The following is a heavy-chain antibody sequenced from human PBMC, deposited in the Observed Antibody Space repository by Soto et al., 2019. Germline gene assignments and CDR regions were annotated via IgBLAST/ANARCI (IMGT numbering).Heavy chain of an antibody. Sequence: ETLSLTCTVSRGSISDYYWGWIRQPPGKGLEWVGYFYDSGSTKYNPSLKSRVTISVDTSKNQISLEMKSVTVADTAVYYCARVGSGGYSNNWFDPWGQGTLVTVSS. D-gene: IGHD3-22*01. CDR3: ARVGSGGYSNNWFDP. V-gene: IGHV4-59*01. J-gene: IGHJ5*02. CDR2: FYDSGST. CDR1: RGSISDYY.